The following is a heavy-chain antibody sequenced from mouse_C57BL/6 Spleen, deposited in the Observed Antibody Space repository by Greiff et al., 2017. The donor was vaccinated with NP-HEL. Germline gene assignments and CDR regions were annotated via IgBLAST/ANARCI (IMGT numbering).Heavy chain of an antibody. V-gene: IGHV5-4*01. Sequence: EVKLVESGGGLVKPGGSLKLSCAASGFTFSSYAMSWVRQTPEKRLEWVATISDGGSYTYYPDNVKGRFTISRDNAKNNLYLQMSHLKSEDTAMYYCARDSYYSNSFDYWGQGTTLTVSS. D-gene: IGHD2-5*01. CDR1: GFTFSSYA. J-gene: IGHJ2*01. CDR2: ISDGGSYT. CDR3: ARDSYYSNSFDY.